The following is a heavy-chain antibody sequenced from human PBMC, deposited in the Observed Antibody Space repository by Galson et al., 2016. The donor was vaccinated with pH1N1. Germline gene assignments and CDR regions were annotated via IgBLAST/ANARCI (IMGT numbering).Heavy chain of an antibody. CDR3: AKDLRRYGGGWFGLDF. CDR1: GFTFSDYG. D-gene: IGHD2-15*01. V-gene: IGHV3-23*01. CDR2: ISGGGDTT. Sequence: SLRLSCAASGFTFSDYGMTWVRQAPGKGLEWVSGISGGGDTTTYSDSVKGRFTISRDNSKNTLYLQMDSLRAEDSATYYCAKDLRRYGGGWFGLDFWGQGTLAAVSS. J-gene: IGHJ4*02.